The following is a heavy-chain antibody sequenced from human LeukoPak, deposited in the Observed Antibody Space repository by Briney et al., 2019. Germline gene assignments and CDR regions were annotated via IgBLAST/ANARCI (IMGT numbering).Heavy chain of an antibody. J-gene: IGHJ4*02. CDR3: ARAPKKSYGSFDY. V-gene: IGHV3-30*04. CDR1: GFTFSSYA. Sequence: GRSLRLSCAASGFTFSSYAMHWVRQAPGKGPEWVAVISYDGSNKYYADSVKGRFTISRDNSKNTLYLQMNSLRAEDTAVYYCARAPKKSYGSFDYWGQGTLVTVSS. D-gene: IGHD5-18*01. CDR2: ISYDGSNK.